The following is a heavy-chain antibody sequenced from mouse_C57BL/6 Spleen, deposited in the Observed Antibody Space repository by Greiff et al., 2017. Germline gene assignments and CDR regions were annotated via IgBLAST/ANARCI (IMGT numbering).Heavy chain of an antibody. D-gene: IGHD2-4*01. V-gene: IGHV1-82*01. CDR3: ARPIYYDYEGYYARDY. J-gene: IGHJ4*01. Sequence: QVQLKESGPELVKPGASVKISCKASGYAFSSSWMNWVKQRPGKGLEWIGRIYPGDGDTNYNGKFKGKATLTADKSSSTAYMQLSSLTSEDSAVYFCARPIYYDYEGYYARDYWGQGTSVTVSS. CDR1: GYAFSSSW. CDR2: IYPGDGDT.